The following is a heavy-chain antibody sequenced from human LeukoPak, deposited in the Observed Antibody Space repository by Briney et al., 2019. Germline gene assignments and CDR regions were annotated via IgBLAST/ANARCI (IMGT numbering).Heavy chain of an antibody. Sequence: ASVKVSCEASGYTFTGYYMHWVRQAPGQGLEWMGRINPNSGGTNFAQKFQGRVTMTRDTSISTAYMELSRLRSDNTAVYYCARGYSGYLNPYYYMDVWGKGTTVTVSS. J-gene: IGHJ6*03. D-gene: IGHD5-12*01. V-gene: IGHV1-2*06. CDR1: GYTFTGYY. CDR3: ARGYSGYLNPYYYMDV. CDR2: INPNSGGT.